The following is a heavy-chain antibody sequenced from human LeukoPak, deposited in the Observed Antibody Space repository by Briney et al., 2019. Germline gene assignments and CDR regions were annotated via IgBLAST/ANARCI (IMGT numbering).Heavy chain of an antibody. Sequence: GWSLRLSCVGSGFTFRSHAMSWVRQAPEKGLEFVSGIYENGGTTYYADSVKGRFSISRDNSKNTLYLQMDSLRGEDTAVYYCAKGGKWDVTPFDYWGQGTLVTVSS. CDR3: AKGGKWDVTPFDY. V-gene: IGHV3-23*01. CDR1: GFTFRSHA. CDR2: IYENGGTT. D-gene: IGHD1-26*01. J-gene: IGHJ4*02.